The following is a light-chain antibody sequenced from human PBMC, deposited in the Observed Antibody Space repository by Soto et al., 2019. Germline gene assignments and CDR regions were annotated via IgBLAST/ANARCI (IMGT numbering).Light chain of an antibody. V-gene: IGKV3-20*01. CDR3: QQYGSSLTWT. CDR2: GAS. CDR1: QSVSSSY. Sequence: VGWTQSPGTLSLSPGGRATLSCRASQSVSSSYLAWYQQKPGQAPRLLIYGASSRATGIPDRFSGSGSGTDFTLTISRLEPEDFAVYYCQQYGSSLTWTFGQGTKVDIK. J-gene: IGKJ1*01.